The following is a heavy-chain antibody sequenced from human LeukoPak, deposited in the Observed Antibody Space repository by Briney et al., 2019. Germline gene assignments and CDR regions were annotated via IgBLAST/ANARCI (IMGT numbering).Heavy chain of an antibody. Sequence: GSLRLSCAASGFTFSSYWMGWVRQAPGKRLEWVANMNIDGSEKYYADSAKGRFTISRDNARNSVYLQVNSLRVEDTAVYYCARDPVEWELLLDYWGQGTLVTVSS. V-gene: IGHV3-7*01. D-gene: IGHD1-26*01. CDR2: MNIDGSEK. CDR3: ARDPVEWELLLDY. J-gene: IGHJ4*02. CDR1: GFTFSSYW.